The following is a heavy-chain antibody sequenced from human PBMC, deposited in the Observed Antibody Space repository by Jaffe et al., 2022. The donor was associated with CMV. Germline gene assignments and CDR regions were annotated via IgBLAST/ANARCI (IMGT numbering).Heavy chain of an antibody. J-gene: IGHJ5*02. CDR1: GFTVSSNY. D-gene: IGHD1-7*01. V-gene: IGHV3-53*01. Sequence: EVQLVESGGGLIQPGGSLRLSCAASGFTVSSNYMSWVRQAPGKGLEWVSVIYSGGSTYYADSVKGRFTISRDNSKNTLYLQMNSLRAEDTAVYYCARGRGKKTTSWFDPWGQGTLVTVSS. CDR3: ARGRGKKTTSWFDP. CDR2: IYSGGST.